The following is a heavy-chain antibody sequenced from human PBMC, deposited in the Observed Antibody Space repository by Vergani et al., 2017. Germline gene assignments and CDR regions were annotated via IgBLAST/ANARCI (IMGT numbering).Heavy chain of an antibody. CDR2: IYYSGST. V-gene: IGHV4-39*01. D-gene: IGHD3/OR15-3a*01. Sequence: QLQLQESDPGLVKPSETLSLTCTVSGGSIRSPFYYWGWIRQPPGKGLEWFGTIYYSGSTYYNPSLKSRVTISVDTSKNQFSLKLNSVTAADTAVYYCARGETRTDWFDPWAQGALVTVSS. CDR3: ARGETRTDWFDP. J-gene: IGHJ5*02. CDR1: GGSIRSPFYY.